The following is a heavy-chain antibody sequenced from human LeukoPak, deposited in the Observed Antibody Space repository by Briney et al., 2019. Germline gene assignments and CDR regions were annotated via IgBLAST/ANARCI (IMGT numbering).Heavy chain of an antibody. CDR1: GGSFSGYY. Sequence: SETLSLTCAVYGGSFSGYYWSWIRQPPGKGLEWIGYIYYSGSTNYNPSLKSRVTISVDTSKNQFSLKLSSVTAADTAVYYCARGETYYYDSSGYYYNYWGQGTLVTVSS. D-gene: IGHD3-22*01. J-gene: IGHJ4*02. V-gene: IGHV4-59*01. CDR2: IYYSGST. CDR3: ARGETYYYDSSGYYYNY.